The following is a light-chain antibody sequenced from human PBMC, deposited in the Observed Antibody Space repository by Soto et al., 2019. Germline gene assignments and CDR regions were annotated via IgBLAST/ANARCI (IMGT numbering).Light chain of an antibody. CDR2: GAS. CDR1: QIVTSDY. J-gene: IGKJ2*01. V-gene: IGKV3-20*01. Sequence: EIVLTQSPGTLSLSPGERATLSCRASQIVTSDYLAWYQQKPGQAPRLLFHGASTRASGIPDRFIGSGSGTDFTLTITRLEPEDFAVFHCQQYGRSPATFGQGTKLEIK. CDR3: QQYGRSPAT.